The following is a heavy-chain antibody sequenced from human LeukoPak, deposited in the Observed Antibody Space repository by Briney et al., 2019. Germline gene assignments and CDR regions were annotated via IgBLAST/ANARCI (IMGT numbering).Heavy chain of an antibody. CDR2: INTYNGNI. CDR3: ARGPSDY. V-gene: IGHV1-18*01. J-gene: IGHJ4*02. CDR1: GGTFSSYA. Sequence: ASVKVSCKASGGTFSSYAISWVRQAPGQGLEWMGWINTYNGNINYAQKLQGRVTMTTDTSTSTAYMELRSLRSDDTAVYYCARGPSDYWGQGTLVTVSS.